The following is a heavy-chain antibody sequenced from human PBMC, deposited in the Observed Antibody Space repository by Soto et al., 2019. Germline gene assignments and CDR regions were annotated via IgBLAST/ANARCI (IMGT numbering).Heavy chain of an antibody. CDR1: GYSFTSYW. J-gene: IGHJ4*02. Sequence: EVQLVQSGAEVKKPGESLKISGKGSGYSFTSYWIGWVRQMPGKGLEWMGIIYPGDSDTRYSPSFQGQVTISADKSISTAYLQWSSLKASDTAMYYCARHGEYSSSWTYNDYWGQGTLVTVSS. CDR2: IYPGDSDT. D-gene: IGHD6-13*01. CDR3: ARHGEYSSSWTYNDY. V-gene: IGHV5-51*01.